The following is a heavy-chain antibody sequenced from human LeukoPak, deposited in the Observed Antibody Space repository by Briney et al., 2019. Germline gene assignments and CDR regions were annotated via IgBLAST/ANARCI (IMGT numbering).Heavy chain of an antibody. Sequence: PSETLSLTCTVSGGSISSGYYWGWIRQPPGKGLEWIGSISYSGSTSYNLSLKRRVTMSIDTSKNHFSLRLSSMTAADTATYYCARSPSGSYPDWGQGTLVTVSS. D-gene: IGHD1-26*01. V-gene: IGHV4-39*07. J-gene: IGHJ4*02. CDR3: ARSPSGSYPD. CDR1: GGSISSGYY. CDR2: ISYSGST.